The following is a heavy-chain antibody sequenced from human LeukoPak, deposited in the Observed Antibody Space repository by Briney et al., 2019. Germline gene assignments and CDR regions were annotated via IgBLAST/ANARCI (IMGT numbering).Heavy chain of an antibody. V-gene: IGHV1-18*01. CDR3: ARIMWDRSSTSCPESAFDI. J-gene: IGHJ3*02. D-gene: IGHD2-2*01. CDR2: ISAYNGNT. CDR1: GYTFTSYG. Sequence: ASVKVSCKASGYTFTSYGISWVRQAPGQGLEWMGWISAYNGNTNYAQKLQGRVTMTTDTSTSTAYMELRSLRSDDTAVYYCARIMWDRSSTSCPESAFDIWGQGTMVTVSS.